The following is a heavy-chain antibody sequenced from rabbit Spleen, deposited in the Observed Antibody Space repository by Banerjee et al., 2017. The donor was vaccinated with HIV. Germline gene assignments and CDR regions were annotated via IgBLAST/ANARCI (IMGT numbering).Heavy chain of an antibody. CDR2: IDPVFGAT. J-gene: IGHJ4*01. D-gene: IGHD1-1*01. Sequence: QLKESGGGLVQPGGSLKLSCKASGFDLNTYGVSWVRQAPGKGLEWIGYIDPVFGATYYATWGNGRFTISSQNAQNTLYLQLNSLTAADTATYFCVRGASSSGYYSLWGPGTLVT. CDR1: GFDLNTYG. V-gene: IGHV1S7*01. CDR3: VRGASSSGYYSL.